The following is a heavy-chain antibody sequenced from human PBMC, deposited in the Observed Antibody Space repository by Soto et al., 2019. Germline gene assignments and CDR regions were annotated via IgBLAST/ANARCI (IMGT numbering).Heavy chain of an antibody. CDR3: ATVVGLGRYYFDA. CDR1: GHKVTDLS. CDR2: CDPKDGLP. D-gene: IGHD2-15*01. V-gene: IGHV1-24*01. Sequence: QVHLVQSGSVVKKPGASVRVSCKVSGHKVTDLSIYWMRQSPGTGLESMGGCDPKDGLPVYAQNLEGRVTMNEDASTDTAYLEVENLRSEDTAVYFCATVVGLGRYYFDAWGQGSLVTVSS. J-gene: IGHJ5*02.